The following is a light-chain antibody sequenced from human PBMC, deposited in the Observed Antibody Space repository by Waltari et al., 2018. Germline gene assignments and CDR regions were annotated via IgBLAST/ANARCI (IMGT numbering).Light chain of an antibody. J-gene: IGLJ2*01. V-gene: IGLV3-1*01. CDR1: KLGDNY. Sequence: SSELTQPPSVSVSPGQTATITCSGDKLGDNYVSWYQQKPGQSPVVVISQDNKRPSGIPGRFSGSNSGNTATLTIGGTQAMDEADYYCQAWDSTTAVVFGGGTKLTVL. CDR2: QDN. CDR3: QAWDSTTAVV.